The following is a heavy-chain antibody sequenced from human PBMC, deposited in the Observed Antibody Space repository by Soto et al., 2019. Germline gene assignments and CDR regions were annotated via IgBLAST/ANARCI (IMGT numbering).Heavy chain of an antibody. V-gene: IGHV4-39*01. D-gene: IGHD1-26*01. Sequence: SETLSLTCTVSGGSISSSSYYWGWIRQPPGKGLEWIGSIYYSGSTYYNPSLKSRVTISVDTSKNQFSLKLSSVTAADTAVYYCARRGVSYYYYYEIGMDVWDQGTTVPSP. CDR3: ARRGVSYYYYYEIGMDV. J-gene: IGHJ6*02. CDR2: IYYSGST. CDR1: GGSISSSSYY.